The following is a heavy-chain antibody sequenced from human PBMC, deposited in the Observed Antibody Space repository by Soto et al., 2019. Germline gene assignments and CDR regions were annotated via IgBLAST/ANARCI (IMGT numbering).Heavy chain of an antibody. J-gene: IGHJ5*02. V-gene: IGHV1-18*01. Sequence: QVRLVQSGAEVKKPGASVKVSCKASGYTFTSYGISWVRQAPGQGLEWMGWISAYNGNTNYAQKLQGRVTMTTDTSTSTAYMELRSLRSDDTAVYYCARVAALLWFGELGGGWFDPWGQGTLVTVSS. D-gene: IGHD3-10*01. CDR2: ISAYNGNT. CDR1: GYTFTSYG. CDR3: ARVAALLWFGELGGGWFDP.